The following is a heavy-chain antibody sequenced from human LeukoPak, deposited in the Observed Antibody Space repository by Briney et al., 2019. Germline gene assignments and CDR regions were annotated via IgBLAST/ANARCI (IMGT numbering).Heavy chain of an antibody. D-gene: IGHD3-22*01. V-gene: IGHV4-4*07. Sequence: PSETLSLTCTFSGGSIISYYWSWIRQPAGKGLGWIGRIYGRVGANYNPSLKSRVTMSVDKSKNQFSLKLSSVTAAETALYYCARKNHESSGYYYGAGAFDIWGQGEMVTVSS. CDR2: IYGRVGA. J-gene: IGHJ3*02. CDR1: GGSIISYY. CDR3: ARKNHESSGYYYGAGAFDI.